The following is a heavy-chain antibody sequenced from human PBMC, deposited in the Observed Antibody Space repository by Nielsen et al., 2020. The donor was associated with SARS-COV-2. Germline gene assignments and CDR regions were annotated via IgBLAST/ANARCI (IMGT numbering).Heavy chain of an antibody. CDR2: ISSSSSYI. J-gene: IGHJ6*02. CDR1: GFTFSSYS. D-gene: IGHD5-18*01. CDR3: AREPLGYSYVYYYYYGMDV. V-gene: IGHV3-21*01. Sequence: GESLKISCAASGFTFSSYSMNWVRQAPGKGLEWVSSISSSSSYIYYADSVKGRFTISRDNAKNSLYLQMNSLRAEDTAVYYCAREPLGYSYVYYYYYGMDVWGQGTTVTVSS.